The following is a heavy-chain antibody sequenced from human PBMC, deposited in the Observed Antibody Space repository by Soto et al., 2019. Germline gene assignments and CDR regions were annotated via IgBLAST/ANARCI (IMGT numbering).Heavy chain of an antibody. D-gene: IGHD1-1*01. CDR1: GDSVSINSAG. CDR2: TYYRSKWYF. V-gene: IGHV6-1*01. CDR3: ARGSWDDVSGHYYMDV. J-gene: IGHJ6*03. Sequence: QVPLQLSGPGLVTPSQTLSLTCAISGDSVSINSAGWNWIRQTPSRGLEWLGRTYYRSKWYFNYAVSVESRITINPDTSKNQFSLQLGSVTPDDTAVYYCARGSWDDVSGHYYMDVWGKGTTVTVSS.